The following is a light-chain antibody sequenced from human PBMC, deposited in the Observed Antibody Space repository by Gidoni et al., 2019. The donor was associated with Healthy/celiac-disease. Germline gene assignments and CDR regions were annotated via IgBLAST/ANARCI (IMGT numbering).Light chain of an antibody. J-gene: IGKJ5*01. CDR3: QQSYSKIT. V-gene: IGKV1-39*01. Sequence: DIQMTQSPSSLSASVGDRVTITCRASQSISSYLNWYQQKPGKAPKLLIYAASSLQSGVPSRFSGSGSGTDFTLTIISLQPEDFATYYCQQSYSKITFGQGTRLEIK. CDR2: AAS. CDR1: QSISSY.